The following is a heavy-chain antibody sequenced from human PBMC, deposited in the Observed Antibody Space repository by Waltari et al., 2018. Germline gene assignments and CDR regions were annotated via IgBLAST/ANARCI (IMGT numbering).Heavy chain of an antibody. CDR2: ISSSSSYI. CDR1: GFTFSSYS. D-gene: IGHD2-2*01. V-gene: IGHV3-21*01. Sequence: EVQLVESGGGLVKPGGSLRLSCAASGFTFSSYSMNWVRQAPGKGLEWVSSISSSSSYIYYADSVKGRFTISRDNAKNSLYLQMNSLRAEDTAVYYCARDRGGTSWISLSDYYYGMDVWGQGTTVTVSS. J-gene: IGHJ6*02. CDR3: ARDRGGTSWISLSDYYYGMDV.